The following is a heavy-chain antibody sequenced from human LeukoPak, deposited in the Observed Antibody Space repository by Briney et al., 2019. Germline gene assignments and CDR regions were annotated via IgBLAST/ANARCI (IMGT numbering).Heavy chain of an antibody. D-gene: IGHD5-18*01. V-gene: IGHV4-59*12. CDR1: GGSISSYY. CDR2: IYYSGST. CDR3: ARSPTKRVTEDY. Sequence: SETLSLTCTVSGGSISSYYWSWIRQPPGKGLEWIGYIYYSGSTNYNPSLKSRVTISVDTSKNQFYLRLSSVTAADTAVYYCARSPTKRVTEDYWVGGTLVTVSS. J-gene: IGHJ4*02.